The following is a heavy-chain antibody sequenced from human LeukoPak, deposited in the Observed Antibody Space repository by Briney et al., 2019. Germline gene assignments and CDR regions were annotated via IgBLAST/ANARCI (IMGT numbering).Heavy chain of an antibody. Sequence: GGSLRLSCAASGFPFIEYSMNWVRQAPGKGLEWISYIGIDSGNTKYADSVRGRFTISADKAKNSLYLQMNSLRVEDTAVYYCARDHNYAFDNWGQGTLVSVAS. CDR1: GFPFIEYS. CDR3: ARDHNYAFDN. D-gene: IGHD1-1*01. CDR2: IGIDSGNT. V-gene: IGHV3-48*01. J-gene: IGHJ4*02.